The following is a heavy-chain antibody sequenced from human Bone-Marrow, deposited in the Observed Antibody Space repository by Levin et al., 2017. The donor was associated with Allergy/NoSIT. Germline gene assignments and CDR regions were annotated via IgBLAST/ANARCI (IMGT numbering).Heavy chain of an antibody. CDR1: GLRFDEYT. J-gene: IGHJ4*02. Sequence: QPGGSLRLSCVASGLRFDEYTMHWVRQAPGKGLEWVSLISWDALNTYYAESVKGRFTISRDNSKNSLYLEMNSLRTEDTAFYYCAKDYSAVTMSWAFDSWGQGTLVTVSS. CDR3: AKDYSAVTMSWAFDS. V-gene: IGHV3-43*01. CDR2: ISWDALNT. D-gene: IGHD4-17*01.